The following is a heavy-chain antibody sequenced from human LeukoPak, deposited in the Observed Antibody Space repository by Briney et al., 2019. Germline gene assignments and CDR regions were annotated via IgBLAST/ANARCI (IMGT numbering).Heavy chain of an antibody. CDR2: IYYSGST. D-gene: IGHD2/OR15-2a*01. CDR3: ARGATSLSYFDS. CDR1: GGSISTYY. J-gene: IGHJ4*02. Sequence: PPETLSLTCTVSGGSISTYYWSWIRQPPGKGLEWIGYIYYSGSTNYNPSLKSRVTISVGTSKNQFSLKLSSVTAADTAVYYCARGATSLSYFDSRGQGTLVTVSS. V-gene: IGHV4-59*01.